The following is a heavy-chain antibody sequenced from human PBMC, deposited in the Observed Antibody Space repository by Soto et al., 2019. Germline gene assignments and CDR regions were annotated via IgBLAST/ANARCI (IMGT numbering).Heavy chain of an antibody. CDR1: GGSISSYY. D-gene: IGHD4-4*01. V-gene: IGHV4-4*07. J-gene: IGHJ6*02. CDR3: ARAAGVTTVTSTKSYYYGMDV. Sequence: QVQLQESGPGLVKPSETLSLTCTVSGGSISSYYWSWIRQPAGKGLEWIGRIYTSGSTNYNPSLKSRVTMSVDTSKNQFSLKLSSVTAADTAVYYCARAAGVTTVTSTKSYYYGMDVWGQGTTVTVSS. CDR2: IYTSGST.